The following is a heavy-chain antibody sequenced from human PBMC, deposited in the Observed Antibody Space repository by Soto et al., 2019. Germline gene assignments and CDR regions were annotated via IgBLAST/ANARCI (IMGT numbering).Heavy chain of an antibody. J-gene: IGHJ6*02. D-gene: IGHD6-13*01. CDR1: GFTFSSYG. CDR3: AKDEFVEQQLVPDYYYGMDV. Sequence: PGGSLRLSCAASGFTFSSYGMHWVRQAPGKGLEWVAVISYDGSNKYYADSVKGRFTISRDNSKNTLYLQMNSLRAEDTAVYYCAKDEFVEQQLVPDYYYGMDVWGQGTTVTVFS. CDR2: ISYDGSNK. V-gene: IGHV3-30*18.